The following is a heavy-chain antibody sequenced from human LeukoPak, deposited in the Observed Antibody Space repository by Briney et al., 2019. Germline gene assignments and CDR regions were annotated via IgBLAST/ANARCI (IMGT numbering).Heavy chain of an antibody. J-gene: IGHJ6*02. CDR2: ISAYNGNT. Sequence: ASVKVSCKASGYTFTSYGISWVRQAPGQGLEWMGWISAYNGNTNYAQKFQGRVTMTRNTSISTAYMELSSLRSEDTAVYYCDYSYGYYGMDVWGQGTTVTVSS. CDR1: GYTFTSYG. V-gene: IGHV1-18*01. CDR3: DYSYGYYGMDV. D-gene: IGHD5-18*01.